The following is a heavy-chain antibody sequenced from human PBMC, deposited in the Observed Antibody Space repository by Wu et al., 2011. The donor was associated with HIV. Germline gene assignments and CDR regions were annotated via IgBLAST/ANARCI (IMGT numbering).Heavy chain of an antibody. V-gene: IGHV1-69*08. CDR2: IVPMFGTV. CDR1: GGTFRSYS. J-gene: IGHJ4*02. D-gene: IGHD5-18*01. Sequence: QVQLVQSGAEVKKPGSSVKVSCTASGGTFRSYSVSWVRQAPGQGLEWMGGIVPMFGTVDYAQQFQGRVTITADKSMSTVSLELNSLTFEDTAVYYCAGLSSGYSYGYFPGDWGLGTLVIVSS. CDR3: AGLSSGYSYGYFPGD.